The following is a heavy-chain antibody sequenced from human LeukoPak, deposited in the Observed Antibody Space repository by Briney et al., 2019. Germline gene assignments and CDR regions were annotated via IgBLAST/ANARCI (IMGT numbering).Heavy chain of an antibody. CDR2: ISYDGSNK. Sequence: GSLRLSCAASGFTFSSYAMHWVRQAPGKGLEWVAVISYDGSNKYYADSVKGRFTTSRDNSKNTLYLQMNSLRAEDTAVYYCAREEVWFGEYYFDYWGQGTLVTVSS. CDR1: GFTFSSYA. D-gene: IGHD3-10*01. V-gene: IGHV3-30-3*01. CDR3: AREEVWFGEYYFDY. J-gene: IGHJ4*02.